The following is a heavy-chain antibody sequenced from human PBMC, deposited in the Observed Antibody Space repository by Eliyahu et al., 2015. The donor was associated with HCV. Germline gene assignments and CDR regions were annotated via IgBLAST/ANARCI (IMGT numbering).Heavy chain of an antibody. J-gene: IGHJ4*02. CDR1: GYIFTEYP. D-gene: IGHD7-27*01. Sequence: QVQLVQSGPEVKKPGASVKVSCKASGYIFTEYPVHWVRQAPGQRLEWMGWINAGNGNAKYSREFQGRVTITRDTSANTVYMEVSSLRSGDTALYYCARPKLGALYALQYWGQGTLVTVSS. V-gene: IGHV1-3*01. CDR2: INAGNGNA. CDR3: ARPKLGALYALQY.